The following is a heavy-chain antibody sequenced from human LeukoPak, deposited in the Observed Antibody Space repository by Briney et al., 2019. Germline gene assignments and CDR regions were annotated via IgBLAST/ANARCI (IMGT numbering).Heavy chain of an antibody. J-gene: IGHJ4*02. V-gene: IGHV1-69*04. CDR3: AIRPGEVDTAIA. D-gene: IGHD5-18*01. Sequence: SVKVSCKASGYTFTSYDINWVRQAPGQGLEWMGRIIPILGIANYAQKFQGRVTITADKSTSTAYMELSSLRSEDTAVYYCAIRPGEVDTAIAWGQGTLVTVSS. CDR2: IIPILGIA. CDR1: GYTFTSYD.